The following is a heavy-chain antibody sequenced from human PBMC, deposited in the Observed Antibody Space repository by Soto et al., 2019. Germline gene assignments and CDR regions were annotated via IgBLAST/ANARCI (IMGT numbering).Heavy chain of an antibody. V-gene: IGHV3-53*01. CDR2: LYDVFGS. CDR1: GLTVSGTKY. CDR3: YSWHEREHAYDV. D-gene: IGHD1-1*01. Sequence: DVQLVESGGGLIQPGGSLRLSCAAFGLTVSGTKYVAWVRQAPGKGLEWVSALYDVFGSFYADSVKGRFTTCSDRSKSTVYLQMNDLRPDDTAVYDCYSWHEREHAYDVWGQVTTVIVSS. J-gene: IGHJ3*01.